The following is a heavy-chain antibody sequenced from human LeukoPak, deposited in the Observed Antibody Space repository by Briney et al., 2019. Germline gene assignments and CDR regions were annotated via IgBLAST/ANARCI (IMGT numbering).Heavy chain of an antibody. D-gene: IGHD3-22*01. CDR2: IYYSGST. V-gene: IGHV4-59*12. CDR1: GGSISSCN. J-gene: IGHJ6*03. CDR3: ARVGYYYDSSGYYITGYYYYYYYMDV. Sequence: SETLSLTCTVSGGSISSCNWSWIRQPPGKGLEWIGYIYYSGSTNYNPSLKSRVTISVDTSKNQFSLKLSSVTAADTAVYYRARVGYYYDSSGYYITGYYYYYYYMDVWGKGTTVTVSS.